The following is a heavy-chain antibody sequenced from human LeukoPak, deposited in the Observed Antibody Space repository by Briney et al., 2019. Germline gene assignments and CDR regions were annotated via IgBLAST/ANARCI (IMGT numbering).Heavy chain of an antibody. CDR1: GYSISSGYY. V-gene: IGHV4-38-2*02. Sequence: PSETLSLTCSVSGYSISSGYYWGWIRQAPGKGLEWIGNLYHSGSTYYNPSLKSRVTISVDTSKNQFSLKLSSVTAADTAVYFCARRGIDPRHGLDIWGQGTMVTVSS. D-gene: IGHD2-8*01. CDR3: ARRGIDPRHGLDI. J-gene: IGHJ3*02. CDR2: LYHSGST.